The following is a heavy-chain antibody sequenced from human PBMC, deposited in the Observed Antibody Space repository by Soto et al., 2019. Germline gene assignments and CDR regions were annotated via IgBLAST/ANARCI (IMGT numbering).Heavy chain of an antibody. Sequence: QVQLVESGGGVVQPGRSLRLSCAASGFTFSSYGMHWVRQAPGKGLEWVAVISYDGSNKYYADSVKGRFTISRDNSKNTLYLQMNSLRAEDTAVYYCATLSSCSGGSCSCFDYWGQGTLVTVSS. V-gene: IGHV3-30*03. J-gene: IGHJ4*02. CDR2: ISYDGSNK. CDR1: GFTFSSYG. D-gene: IGHD2-15*01. CDR3: ATLSSCSGGSCSCFDY.